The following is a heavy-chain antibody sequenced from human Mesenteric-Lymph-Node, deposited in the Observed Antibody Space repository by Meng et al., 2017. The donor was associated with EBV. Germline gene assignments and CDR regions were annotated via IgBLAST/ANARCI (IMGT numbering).Heavy chain of an antibody. CDR1: GGAISSDL. Sequence: RELQESVPGLGKPSETLSLTCSISGGAISSDLWGWLRQPPGKGLEWIGDSGRSNYNPSLKSRVTISVDTSKNQFSLKLSSVTAADTAVYYCARRLHYYGCLGSWSQGTLVTVSS. CDR2: SGRS. J-gene: IGHJ4*02. D-gene: IGHD3-10*01. V-gene: IGHV4-39*01. CDR3: ARRLHYYGCLGS.